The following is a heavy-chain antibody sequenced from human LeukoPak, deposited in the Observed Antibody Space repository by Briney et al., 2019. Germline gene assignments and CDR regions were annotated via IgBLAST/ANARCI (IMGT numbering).Heavy chain of an antibody. V-gene: IGHV1-69*05. CDR2: IIPIFGTA. CDR3: ARERNIVVVPAARTGAFDI. Sequence: SVKVSCKASGGTFSSYAISWVRQAPGQGLEWMGGIIPIFGTANYAQKFQGRVTITTDESTSTAYMEPSSLRSEDTAVYYCARERNIVVVPAARTGAFDIWGQGTMVTVSS. CDR1: GGTFSSYA. D-gene: IGHD2-2*01. J-gene: IGHJ3*02.